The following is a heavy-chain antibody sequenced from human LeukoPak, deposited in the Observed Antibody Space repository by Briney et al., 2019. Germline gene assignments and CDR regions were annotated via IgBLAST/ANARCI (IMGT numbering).Heavy chain of an antibody. CDR1: GGSISSSSYY. Sequence: SETLSLTCTVSGGSISSSSYYWGWIRQPPGKGLEWIGSIYYSGSTYYNPSLKSRVTISVDTSKNQFSLKLSSVTAADTAVYYCARAEDWNPDYWGQGTLVTVSS. D-gene: IGHD1-1*01. CDR3: ARAEDWNPDY. CDR2: IYYSGST. V-gene: IGHV4-39*01. J-gene: IGHJ4*02.